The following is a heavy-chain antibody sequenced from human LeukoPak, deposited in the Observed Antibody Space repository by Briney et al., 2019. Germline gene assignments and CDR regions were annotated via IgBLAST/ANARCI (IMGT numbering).Heavy chain of an antibody. CDR2: ISAYNGNT. CDR3: ARDRITMIPGPPGY. Sequence: GASVKVSCKASGGTFSSYAISWVRQAPGQGLEWMGWISAYNGNTNYAQKLQGRVTMTTDTSTSTAYMELRSLRSEDTAVYYCARDRITMIPGPPGYWGQGTLVTVSS. CDR1: GGTFSSYA. J-gene: IGHJ4*02. V-gene: IGHV1-18*01. D-gene: IGHD3-22*01.